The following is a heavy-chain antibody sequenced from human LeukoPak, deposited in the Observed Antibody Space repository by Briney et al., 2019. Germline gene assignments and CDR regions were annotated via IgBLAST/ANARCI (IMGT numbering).Heavy chain of an antibody. CDR3: AREYRRYFDWLTNEYYFDY. J-gene: IGHJ4*02. D-gene: IGHD3-9*01. Sequence: GASVKVSCKASGYTFTGYYMHWVRQAPGQGLEWMGGIIPIFGTANYAQKFQGRVTITADESTSTAYMELSSLRSEDTAVYYCAREYRRYFDWLTNEYYFDYWGQGTLVTVSS. CDR1: GYTFTGYY. V-gene: IGHV1-69*13. CDR2: IIPIFGTA.